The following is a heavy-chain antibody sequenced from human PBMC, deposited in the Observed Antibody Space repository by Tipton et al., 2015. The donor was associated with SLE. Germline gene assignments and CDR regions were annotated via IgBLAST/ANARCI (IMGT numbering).Heavy chain of an antibody. V-gene: IGHV4-39*01. Sequence: TLSLTCTVSAGSIISSSYYWAWIRQPPGKGLEWIGTIYHSGSTYYNPSLTSRVTISVDTSKNQFSLKLRSVTAADTAVYYCARLKGRLELPGYHYYMDVWGKGTTVTVSS. CDR1: AGSIISSSYY. CDR2: IYHSGST. D-gene: IGHD1-7*01. CDR3: ARLKGRLELPGYHYYMDV. J-gene: IGHJ6*03.